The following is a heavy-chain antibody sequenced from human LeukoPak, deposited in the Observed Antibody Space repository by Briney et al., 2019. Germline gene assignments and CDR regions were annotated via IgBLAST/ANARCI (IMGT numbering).Heavy chain of an antibody. Sequence: SETLSLTCTVSGVFISSNYWSWVRQPPGRGLEWIGYIYYSGSSNYNPSLKSRVTMSVDTSKNQFSLKLSSVTAADTAVYYCARGAHYDRLDPWGQGTLVTVSS. J-gene: IGHJ5*02. CDR3: ARGAHYDRLDP. V-gene: IGHV4-59*12. CDR1: GVFISSNY. D-gene: IGHD3-22*01. CDR2: IYYSGSS.